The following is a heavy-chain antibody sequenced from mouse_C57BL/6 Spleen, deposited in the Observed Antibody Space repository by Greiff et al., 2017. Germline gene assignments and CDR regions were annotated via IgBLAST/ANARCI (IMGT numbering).Heavy chain of an antibody. D-gene: IGHD1-1*01. CDR2: ISDGGSYT. V-gene: IGHV5-4*01. CDR3: ARYYGSRIAY. CDR1: GFTFSSYA. J-gene: IGHJ3*01. Sequence: EVQVVESGGGLVKPGGSLKLSCAASGFTFSSYAMSWVRQTPEKRLEWVATISDGGSYTYYPDKVKGRFTISRANAKNNLYLQMSHLKSEDTAMYYCARYYGSRIAYWGQGTLVTVSA.